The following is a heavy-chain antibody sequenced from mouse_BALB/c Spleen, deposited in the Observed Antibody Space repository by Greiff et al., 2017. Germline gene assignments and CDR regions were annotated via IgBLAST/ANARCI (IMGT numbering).Heavy chain of an antibody. CDR1: GYTFTSYW. Sequence: QVQLQQSGAELAKPGASVKMSCKASGYTFTSYWMHWVKQRPGQGLEWIGYINPSTGYTEYNQKFKDKATLTADKSSSTAYMQLSSLTSEDSAVYYCARDYRYDGIHFDYWGQGTTLTVSS. V-gene: IGHV1-7*01. D-gene: IGHD2-14*01. CDR2: INPSTGYT. J-gene: IGHJ2*01. CDR3: ARDYRYDGIHFDY.